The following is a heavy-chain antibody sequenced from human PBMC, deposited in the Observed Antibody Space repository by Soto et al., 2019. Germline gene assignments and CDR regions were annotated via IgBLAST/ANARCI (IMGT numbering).Heavy chain of an antibody. CDR3: AKDRRAGGNYGFYSDF. Sequence: EMQLLESGGGLVQPGGPLRLSCAALGFTFSSYGRTWVPQAPGKGLEWISFSSATGSGTYYADSVKGRFTISRDNSKNTLYLQMTSLRADDTAVYYCAKDRRAGGNYGFYSDFWGQGALVIVSS. D-gene: IGHD1-7*01. V-gene: IGHV3-23*01. CDR1: GFTFSSYG. CDR2: SSATGSGT. J-gene: IGHJ4*02.